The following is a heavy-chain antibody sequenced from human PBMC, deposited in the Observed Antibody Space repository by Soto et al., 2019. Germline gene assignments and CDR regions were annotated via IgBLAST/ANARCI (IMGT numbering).Heavy chain of an antibody. V-gene: IGHV2-5*02. J-gene: IGHJ1*01. CDR3: AHLVPYSFQH. Sequence: QITLKESGPTLVKPTQTLTLTFTFSGFSLSTSGVGVGWIRRPQGKALEWLALIYWVDDKRYNPSLKSSLTITKDTSKEQVVLTMTNMDPVDTATYYCAHLVPYSFQHWGQGTLVTVSS. D-gene: IGHD6-13*01. CDR2: IYWVDDK. CDR1: GFSLSTSGVG.